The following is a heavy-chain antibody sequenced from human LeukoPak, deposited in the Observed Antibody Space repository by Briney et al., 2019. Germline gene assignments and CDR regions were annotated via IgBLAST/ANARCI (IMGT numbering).Heavy chain of an antibody. Sequence: SSETLSLTCNVSGASISGSDYNWSWLRRPPGKGLEWIASIFYSGTIYNNPSLKSRTLISVDTSKNQFSLRLTSVTAADTAVYFCATLDNSFDHWGQGTLVTVSS. CDR1: GASISGSDYN. J-gene: IGHJ5*02. CDR2: IFYSGTI. CDR3: ATLDNSFDH. V-gene: IGHV4-30-4*01.